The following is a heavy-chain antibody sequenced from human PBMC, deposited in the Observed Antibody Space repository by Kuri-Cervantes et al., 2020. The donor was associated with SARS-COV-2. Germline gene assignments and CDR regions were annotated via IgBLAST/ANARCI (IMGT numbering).Heavy chain of an antibody. Sequence: GESLKISFAASGFTFSSYWMHWVRQAPGKGLEWVSYISGSSSRIYYADSVKGRFTISRDYAKNSVYLQMKSLRAEDTAVYYCARDEDYAFDYWGQGTLVTVSS. J-gene: IGHJ4*02. CDR3: ARDEDYAFDY. CDR1: GFTFSSYW. CDR2: ISGSSSRI. V-gene: IGHV3-48*01. D-gene: IGHD4-17*01.